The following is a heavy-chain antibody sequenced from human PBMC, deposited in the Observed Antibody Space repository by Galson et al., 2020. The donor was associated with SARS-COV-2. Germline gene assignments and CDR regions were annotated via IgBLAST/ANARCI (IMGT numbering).Heavy chain of an antibody. V-gene: IGHV4-39*01. CDR3: ARQILTGYYSFYYFDY. CDR2: IYYSESN. Sequence: SETLSLTCTVSGRSISSSSYYWGWIRQPPGEGLEWLGSIYYSESNYYNPSLTSRVTMSVDPSKNQFSLKLRSVTAADTAVYYCARQILTGYYSFYYFDYWGQGTLVTVSS. J-gene: IGHJ4*02. CDR1: GRSISSSSYY. D-gene: IGHD3-9*01.